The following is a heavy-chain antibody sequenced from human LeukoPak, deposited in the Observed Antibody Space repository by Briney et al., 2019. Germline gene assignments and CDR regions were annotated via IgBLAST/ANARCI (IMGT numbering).Heavy chain of an antibody. CDR3: ASTRYCSGGSCYPPRY. J-gene: IGHJ4*02. CDR2: ISPNSGGT. D-gene: IGHD2-15*01. Sequence: ASVKVSCKASGYTFTGYYMHWVRQAPGQGLEWMGRISPNSGGTNYAQKFQGRVTMTRDTSISTAYMELSRLRSDDTAVYYCASTRYCSGGSCYPPRYWGQGTLVTVSS. V-gene: IGHV1-2*06. CDR1: GYTFTGYY.